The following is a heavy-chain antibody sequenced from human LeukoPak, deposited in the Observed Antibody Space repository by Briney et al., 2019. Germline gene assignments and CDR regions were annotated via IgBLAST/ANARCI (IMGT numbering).Heavy chain of an antibody. CDR2: IYHSGST. J-gene: IGHJ4*02. D-gene: IGHD2-15*01. CDR3: ARREDGYCSGGSCSDY. V-gene: IGHV4-59*12. CDR1: GGSISSYY. Sequence: SETLSLTCTVSGGSISSYYWSWIRQPPGKGLEWIRYIYHSGSTYYNPSLKSRVTISVDRSKNQFSLKLSSVTAADMAVYYCARREDGYCSGGSCSDYWGQGTLVTVSS.